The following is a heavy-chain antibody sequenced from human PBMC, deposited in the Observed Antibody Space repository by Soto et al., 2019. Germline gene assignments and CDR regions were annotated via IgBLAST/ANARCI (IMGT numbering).Heavy chain of an antibody. J-gene: IGHJ2*01. D-gene: IGHD6-19*01. Sequence: VGSLRLSCAASGFTFRTYAMHWVRQAPGKGLEWVAVISYDGNNKYYADSVKGRFTISRDNSKNTLYLQMNRLRTEDTAVYYCARGDAPPFRVAAWYFDLWGRGTLVTVSS. CDR2: ISYDGNNK. V-gene: IGHV3-30-3*01. CDR1: GFTFRTYA. CDR3: ARGDAPPFRVAAWYFDL.